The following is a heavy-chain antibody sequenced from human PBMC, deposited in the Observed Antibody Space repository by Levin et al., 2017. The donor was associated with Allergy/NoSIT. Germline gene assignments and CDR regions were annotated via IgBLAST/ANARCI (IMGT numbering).Heavy chain of an antibody. Sequence: GESLKISCKASGYTFTSYGISWVRQAPGQGLEWMGWISAYNGNTNYAQKLQGRVTMTTDTSTSTAYMELRSLRSDDTAVYYCARACRGEAACAFDYWGQGTLVTVSS. J-gene: IGHJ4*02. V-gene: IGHV1-18*01. D-gene: IGHD2-21*01. CDR3: ARACRGEAACAFDY. CDR1: GYTFTSYG. CDR2: ISAYNGNT.